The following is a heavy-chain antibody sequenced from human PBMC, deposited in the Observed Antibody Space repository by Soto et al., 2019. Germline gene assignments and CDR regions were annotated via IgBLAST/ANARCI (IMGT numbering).Heavy chain of an antibody. CDR3: GRGSGRYDGILRVDY. CDR1: GFTVSSNY. V-gene: IGHV3-53*02. D-gene: IGHD2-15*01. J-gene: IGHJ4*02. Sequence: EVQLVETGGGLIQPGASLRLSCAASGFTVSSNYMNWVRQAPGKGLEWVSAIYSGGNTYYADSVKGRFTISRDNSKNTLYLQMNGLRAEDTAVYYCGRGSGRYDGILRVDYWGQGTLVTVSS. CDR2: IYSGGNT.